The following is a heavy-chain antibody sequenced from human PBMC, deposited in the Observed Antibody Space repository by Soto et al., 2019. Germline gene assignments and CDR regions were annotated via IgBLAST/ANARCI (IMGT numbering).Heavy chain of an antibody. CDR1: GGSVSSGSYY. J-gene: IGHJ6*02. CDR2: IYYSGST. D-gene: IGHD3-3*01. V-gene: IGHV4-61*01. CDR3: AREYYDVLSGYREYYYYYGMYV. Sequence: QVQLQESGPGLVKPSETLSLTCTVSGGSVSSGSYYWSWIRQPPGKGLEWIGYIYYSGSTNYTPSPRSRVTISVDTSKNQCSLKRSSVTASDTAVYHSAREYYDVLSGYREYYYYYGMYVWCQGTTVTDSS.